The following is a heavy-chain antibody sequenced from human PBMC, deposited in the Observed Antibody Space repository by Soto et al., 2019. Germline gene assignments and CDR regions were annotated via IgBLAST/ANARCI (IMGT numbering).Heavy chain of an antibody. CDR1: GFSFSNYG. V-gene: IGHV3-33*01. J-gene: IGHJ1*01. CDR3: ARDPRVETTLMAVFQG. Sequence: GGSLRLSCAGSGFSFSNYGMHWVRQAPGKGLEWVALIWYDGSNKYYADSVKGRFTISRDNSKNTLYLQMNSLRAEDTAVYYCARDPRVETTLMAVFQGWGQGTLVTVSS. D-gene: IGHD3-3*01. CDR2: IWYDGSNK.